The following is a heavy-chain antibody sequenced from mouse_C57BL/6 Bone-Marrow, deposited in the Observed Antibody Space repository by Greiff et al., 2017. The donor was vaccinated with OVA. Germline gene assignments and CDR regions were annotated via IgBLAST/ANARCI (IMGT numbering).Heavy chain of an antibody. CDR2: ISNGGGST. J-gene: IGHJ3*01. CDR1: GFTFSDYY. Sequence: EVKLMESGGGLVQPGGSLKLSCAASGFTFSDYYMYWVRQTPEKRLEWVAYISNGGGSTYYPDTVKGRFTISRDNAKNTLYRQMSHLKSEDTAVYYCARHGSSPFAYWGQGTLVTVSA. CDR3: ARHGSSPFAY. D-gene: IGHD1-1*01. V-gene: IGHV5-12*01.